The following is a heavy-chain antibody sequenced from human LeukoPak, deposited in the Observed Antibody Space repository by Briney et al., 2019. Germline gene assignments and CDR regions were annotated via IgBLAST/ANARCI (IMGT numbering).Heavy chain of an antibody. V-gene: IGHV1-2*02. CDR1: GYTFTGYY. CDR3: ARASSPYSSSWYYFDY. Sequence: ASVKVSCKASGYTFTGYYMHWVRQAPGQGLEWMGWINPNSGGTNSAQKFQGRVTMTRDTSISTAYMELSRLGSDDTAVYYCARASSPYSSSWYYFDYWGQGTLVTVSS. D-gene: IGHD6-13*01. J-gene: IGHJ4*02. CDR2: INPNSGGT.